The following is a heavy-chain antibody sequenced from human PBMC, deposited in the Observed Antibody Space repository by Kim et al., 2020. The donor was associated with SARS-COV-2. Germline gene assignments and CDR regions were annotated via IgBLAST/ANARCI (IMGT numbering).Heavy chain of an antibody. V-gene: IGHV3-30*04. D-gene: IGHD6-13*01. J-gene: IGHJ3*01. CDR2: ISDDANNK. CDR1: GFTFSDFA. CDR3: ARGGYSNSSSIGEAFDL. Sequence: GGSLRLSCAASGFTFSDFAFHWVRQAPGKGLEWVAAISDDANNKYDAGSVKGRFTISRDNPKNTLYLQMNSLRAEDTAVYYCARGGYSNSSSIGEAFDLWGGGTRLTVSS.